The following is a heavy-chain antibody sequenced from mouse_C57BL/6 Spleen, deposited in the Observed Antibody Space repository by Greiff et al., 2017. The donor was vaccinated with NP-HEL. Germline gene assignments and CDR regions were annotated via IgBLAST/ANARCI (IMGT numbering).Heavy chain of an antibody. J-gene: IGHJ4*01. CDR2: IDPETGGT. Sequence: QVQLQQSGAELVRPGASVTLSCKASGYTFTDYEMHWVKQTPVHGLEWIGAIDPETGGTAYNQKFKGKAILTADKSSSTAYMELRSLTSEDSAVYYCTIYYDYDVGYYAMDYWGQGTSVTVSS. V-gene: IGHV1-15*01. CDR3: TIYYDYDVGYYAMDY. D-gene: IGHD2-4*01. CDR1: GYTFTDYE.